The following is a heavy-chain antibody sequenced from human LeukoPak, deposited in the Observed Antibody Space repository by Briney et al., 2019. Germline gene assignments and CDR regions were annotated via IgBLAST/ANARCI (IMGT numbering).Heavy chain of an antibody. V-gene: IGHV3-7*01. D-gene: IGHD3-3*01. CDR1: GFTFSNYW. CDR3: ARPDYDFWSGSPGGHYMDV. J-gene: IGHJ6*03. CDR2: IKQDGSEK. Sequence: GGSLRLSRAASGFTFSNYWMSWVRQAPGKGLEWVAKIKQDGSEKYYVDSVKGRFTISRDNAKNSLYLQMDRLRAEDTAVYYCARPDYDFWSGSPGGHYMDVWGKGTTVTVSS.